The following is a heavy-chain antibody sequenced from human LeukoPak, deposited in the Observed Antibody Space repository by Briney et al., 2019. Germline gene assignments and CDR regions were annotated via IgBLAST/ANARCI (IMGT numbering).Heavy chain of an antibody. CDR3: ARVWEGIGGYCSGGSCYSIDY. CDR2: ISSSSSYI. CDR1: GFTFSSYS. V-gene: IGHV3-21*01. J-gene: IGHJ4*02. D-gene: IGHD2-15*01. Sequence: GGSLRLSCAASGFTFSSYSMNWVRQAPGKGLEWASSISSSSSYIHYADSVKGRFTISRDNAKNSLYLQMNSLRAEDTAVYYCARVWEGIGGYCSGGSCYSIDYWGQGTLVTVSS.